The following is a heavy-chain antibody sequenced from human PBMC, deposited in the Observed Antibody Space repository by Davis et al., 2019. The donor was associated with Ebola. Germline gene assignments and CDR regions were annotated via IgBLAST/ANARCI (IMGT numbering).Heavy chain of an antibody. D-gene: IGHD3-10*01. Sequence: GRFTISRDNAKNSLYLQMNSLRAEDTAVYYCARAQYYYGSGSYFYWGQGTLVTVSS. V-gene: IGHV3-11*06. CDR3: ARAQYYYGSGSYFY. J-gene: IGHJ4*02.